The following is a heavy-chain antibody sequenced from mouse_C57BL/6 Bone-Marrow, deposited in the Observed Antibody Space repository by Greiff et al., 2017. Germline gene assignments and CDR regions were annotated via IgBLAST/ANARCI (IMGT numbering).Heavy chain of an antibody. CDR2: IYPGDADT. V-gene: IGHV1-82*01. D-gene: IGHD1-1*01. Sequence: VQLQQSGPELVKPGASVKISCKASGYAFSSSWMHWVKQRPGTGLEWIGRIYPGDADTNYNGKFKGKATLTADKSSSTACMQLSSLSSEDSAVYFCASTVPFAYWGQGTLVTVSA. J-gene: IGHJ3*01. CDR1: GYAFSSSW. CDR3: ASTVPFAY.